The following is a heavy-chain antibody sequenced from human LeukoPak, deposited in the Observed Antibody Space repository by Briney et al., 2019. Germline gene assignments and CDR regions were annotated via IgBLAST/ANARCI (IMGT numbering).Heavy chain of an antibody. CDR3: ARHMATIPFDC. CDR2: IYYSGST. J-gene: IGHJ4*02. V-gene: IGHV4-39*01. CDR1: GGSISSSSYY. D-gene: IGHD5-24*01. Sequence: SEPLSLTCTVSGGSISSSSYYWRWVRQPPGKGLEWIGSIYYSGSTYYNPSLTSRVTISVDTSKNQFSLKLSSVTAADRAVYYYARHMATIPFDCWGQGTLVTVSS.